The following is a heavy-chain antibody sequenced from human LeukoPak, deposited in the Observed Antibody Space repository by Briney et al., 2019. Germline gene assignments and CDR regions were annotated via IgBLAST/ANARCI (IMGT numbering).Heavy chain of an antibody. V-gene: IGHV3-11*01. CDR3: AREFSYGTD. Sequence: GSLRLSCAASGFAFSHYYMSRIRQAPGQGLEWISYIDRSGNTKYYADSVKGRLTISRDNAKNSLLLQVNSLRAEDTAVYYCAREFSYGTDWGQGTLVIVSS. CDR2: IDRSGNTK. D-gene: IGHD5-18*01. J-gene: IGHJ4*02. CDR1: GFAFSHYY.